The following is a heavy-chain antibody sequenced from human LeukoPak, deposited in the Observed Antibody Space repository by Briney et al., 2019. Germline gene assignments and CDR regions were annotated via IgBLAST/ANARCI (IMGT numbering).Heavy chain of an antibody. J-gene: IGHJ4*02. CDR1: GFTFSSYA. D-gene: IGHD6-19*01. V-gene: IGHV3-53*01. CDR2: ILTAGKT. CDR3: AREGYSSGWFRL. Sequence: GGSLRLSCAASGFTFSSYAMSWVRQAPGKGLEWVSVILTAGKTYYADSVKGRFTISRDDSKNMVYLQMNSLRTEDTAVYFCAREGYSSGWFRLWGQGTLVTVSS.